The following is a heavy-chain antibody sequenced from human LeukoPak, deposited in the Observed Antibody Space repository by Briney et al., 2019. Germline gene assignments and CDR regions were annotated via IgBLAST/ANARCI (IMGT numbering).Heavy chain of an antibody. V-gene: IGHV3-74*03. Sequence: GGSLRLSCAASGFTLCRDWVHWVRQAPGKGVGWVSRISDDGSNTTYADSGQGRFTTSRDNAKCTVFLQMNSLRVEDTAVYFCVRRYYEYNVYDRHFDFWGQGILVTVSS. D-gene: IGHD5/OR15-5a*01. CDR1: GFTLCRDW. J-gene: IGHJ4*02. CDR2: ISDDGSNT. CDR3: VRRYYEYNVYDRHFDF.